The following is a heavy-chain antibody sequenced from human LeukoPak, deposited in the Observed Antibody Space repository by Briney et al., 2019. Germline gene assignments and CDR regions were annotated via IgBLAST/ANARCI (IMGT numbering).Heavy chain of an antibody. D-gene: IGHD1-26*01. J-gene: IGHJ4*02. V-gene: IGHV1-2*02. CDR1: GYTFTDYY. CDR2: INPNSGDT. Sequence: ASVKVSCKASGYTFTDYYMHWVRQAPGQGLEWMGWINPNSGDTNYAQKFQGRVTVTRDTSISTAYMELSRLKASDTAMYYCARGSGSPPQFDYWGQGTLVTVSS. CDR3: ARGSGSPPQFDY.